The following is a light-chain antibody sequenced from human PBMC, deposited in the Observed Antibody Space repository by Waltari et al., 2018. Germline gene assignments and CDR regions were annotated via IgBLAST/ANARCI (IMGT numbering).Light chain of an antibody. Sequence: DIVMTQSPDSLAVSLGERATINCKSSQSVLYRSNNKNYLAWYQQKPGQPPKLLIYWASNRESGVPDRFSGSGSGTDFTLTISSLQAEDVAVYYCQQYYSSRTFGQGTKVEIK. CDR2: WAS. CDR1: QSVLYRSNNKNY. V-gene: IGKV4-1*01. CDR3: QQYYSSRT. J-gene: IGKJ1*01.